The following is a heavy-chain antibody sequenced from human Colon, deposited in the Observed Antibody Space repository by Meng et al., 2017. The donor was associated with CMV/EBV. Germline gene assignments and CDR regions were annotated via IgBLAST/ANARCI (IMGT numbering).Heavy chain of an antibody. V-gene: IGHV3-66*02. D-gene: IGHD4-23*01. CDR1: GFTVSSNC. CDR3: ARVLAGGNSFLGCHFYYGMDV. J-gene: IGHJ6*02. CDR2: IYSGGNT. Sequence: GESLKISCAASGFTVSSNCMSWVRQAPEKGLEWVSVIYSGGNTYYADSVKGRFTISRDNTKNTVYLQMNSLRAEDTAVYYCARVLAGGNSFLGCHFYYGMDVWGQGTAVTVSS.